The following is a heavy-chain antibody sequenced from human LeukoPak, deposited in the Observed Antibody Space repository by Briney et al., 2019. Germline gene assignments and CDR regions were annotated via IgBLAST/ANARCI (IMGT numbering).Heavy chain of an antibody. CDR3: TTDPPTYYYDSSGPDAFDI. V-gene: IGHV3-74*01. CDR1: GFTFGTYW. J-gene: IGHJ3*02. D-gene: IGHD3-22*01. Sequence: PGGSLRLSCGASGFTFGTYWMHWVRQAPGKGLVWVSGINSDGGTTTYADSVKGRFTISRDNAKNTLYLQMNSLKTEDTAVYYCTTDPPTYYYDSSGPDAFDIWGQGTMVTVSS. CDR2: INSDGGTT.